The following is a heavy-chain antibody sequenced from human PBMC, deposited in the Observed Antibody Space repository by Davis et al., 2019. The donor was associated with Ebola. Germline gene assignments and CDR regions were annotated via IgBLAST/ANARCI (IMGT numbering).Heavy chain of an antibody. CDR1: GGSISGYY. CDR3: ARGDWLYYYGMDV. Sequence: SETLSLTCTVSGGSISGYYWTWIRQPPGKGLEWIGEINHSGSTNYNPSLKSRVTISVDTSKNQFSLKLSSVTAADTAVYYCARGDWLYYYGMDVWGQGTTVTVSS. J-gene: IGHJ6*02. V-gene: IGHV4-34*01. D-gene: IGHD2-21*01. CDR2: INHSGST.